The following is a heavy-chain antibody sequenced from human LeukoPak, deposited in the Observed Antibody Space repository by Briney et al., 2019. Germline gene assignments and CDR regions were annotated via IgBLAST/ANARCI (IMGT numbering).Heavy chain of an antibody. CDR2: ISGSGGST. J-gene: IGHJ4*02. CDR1: GFTFSSYA. V-gene: IGHV3-23*01. CDR3: AKVLLWFGELPGADY. Sequence: GGSLSLSCAASGFTFSSYAMSWVRQAAGKGLEWVSAISGSGGSTYYADSVKGRFTISRDNSKNTLYLQMNSLRAEDTAVYYCAKVLLWFGELPGADYWGQGTLVTVSS. D-gene: IGHD3-10*01.